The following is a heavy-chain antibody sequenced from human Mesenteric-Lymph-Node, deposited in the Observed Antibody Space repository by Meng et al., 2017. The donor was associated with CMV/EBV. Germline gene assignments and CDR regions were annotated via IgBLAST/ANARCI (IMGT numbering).Heavy chain of an antibody. CDR2: MRHDGSNK. D-gene: IGHD3-3*01. Sequence: GESLKISCAASGFTFSNYGMYLVRPAPGKGLGWVAFMRHDGSNKYYADSVKGRFTISRDNSRTTLYLLMNSLRAEDTAVYYCAKDGFLGWLLPYYFDWWGQGTLVTVSS. V-gene: IGHV3-30*02. J-gene: IGHJ4*02. CDR3: AKDGFLGWLLPYYFDW. CDR1: GFTFSNYG.